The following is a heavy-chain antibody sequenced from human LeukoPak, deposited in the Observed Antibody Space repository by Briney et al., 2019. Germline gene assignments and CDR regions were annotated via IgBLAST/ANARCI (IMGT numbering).Heavy chain of an antibody. Sequence: GGSLRLSCAASGFTFSSFGMSWVRQAPGKGLEWVSAMSGSGDSTHYSDSVKGRFTISRDNSKNTLYLQMNSLRAEDTAVYYCARSNYGGNSGYDAFDIWGQGTMVTVSS. V-gene: IGHV3-23*01. D-gene: IGHD4-23*01. J-gene: IGHJ3*02. CDR2: MSGSGDST. CDR1: GFTFSSFG. CDR3: ARSNYGGNSGYDAFDI.